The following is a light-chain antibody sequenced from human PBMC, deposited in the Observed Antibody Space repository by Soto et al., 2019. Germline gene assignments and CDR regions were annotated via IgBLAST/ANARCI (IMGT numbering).Light chain of an antibody. CDR3: QQYDNLLFT. CDR2: DAS. CDR1: QDISNY. Sequence: DLQMTQSPSSLSASVGDRVTITCQASQDISNYVNWYQQKPGKAPKLLIYDASNLETGVPSRFSGSGSGTDFTFTISSLQPEDIATYYCQQYDNLLFTFGPGTKVDIK. J-gene: IGKJ3*01. V-gene: IGKV1-33*01.